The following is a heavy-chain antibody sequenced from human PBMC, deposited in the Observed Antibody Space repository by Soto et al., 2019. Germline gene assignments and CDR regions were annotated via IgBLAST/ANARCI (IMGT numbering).Heavy chain of an antibody. CDR2: ISYDGSNK. CDR3: ARESQDYYYGSGSYSGY. CDR1: GFTFSSYA. V-gene: IGHV3-30-3*01. D-gene: IGHD3-10*01. Sequence: QVQLVESGGGVVQPGRSLRLSCAASGFTFSSYAMHWVRQAPGKGLEWVAVISYDGSNKYYADSVKGRFTISRDNSKNKLYLQMNSLRAEDTAVYYCARESQDYYYGSGSYSGYWGQGTLVTVSS. J-gene: IGHJ4*02.